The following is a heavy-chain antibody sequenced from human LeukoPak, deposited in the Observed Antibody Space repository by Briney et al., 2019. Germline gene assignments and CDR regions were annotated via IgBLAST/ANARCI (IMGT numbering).Heavy chain of an antibody. CDR3: TTRNQVGATIDY. D-gene: IGHD1-26*01. Sequence: KPGGSLRLSCAASGFTFSNAWMSWVRQAPGKGLEWVGRIKSKTDGGTTDYAAPVKGRFTIPRDDSKNTLYLQMNSLKTEDTAVYYCTTRNQVGATIDYWGQGTLVTVSS. CDR2: IKSKTDGGTT. CDR1: GFTFSNAW. V-gene: IGHV3-15*01. J-gene: IGHJ4*02.